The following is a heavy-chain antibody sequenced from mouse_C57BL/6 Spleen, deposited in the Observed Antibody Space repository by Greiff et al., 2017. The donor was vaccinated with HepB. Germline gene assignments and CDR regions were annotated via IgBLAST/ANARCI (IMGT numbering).Heavy chain of an antibody. D-gene: IGHD1-1*01. CDR1: GFTFSNYW. CDR3: TERYYFDY. Sequence: EVQLVESGGGLVQPGGSMKLSCVASGFTFSNYWMNWVRRSPEKGLEWVAQIRLKSDNYATHYAESVKGRFTISRDDSKSSVYLQMNNLRAEDTGIYYCTERYYFDYWGQGTTLTVSS. CDR2: IRLKSDNYAT. J-gene: IGHJ2*01. V-gene: IGHV6-3*01.